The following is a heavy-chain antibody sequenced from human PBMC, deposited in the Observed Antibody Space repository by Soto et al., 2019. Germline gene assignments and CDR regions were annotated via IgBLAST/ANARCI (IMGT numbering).Heavy chain of an antibody. D-gene: IGHD1-26*01. Sequence: ASVKVSCKASGYTFTGYYMHWVRQAPGQGLEWMGWINPNSGGTNYAQKFQGWVTMTRDTSISTAYMELSRLRSDDTAVYYCARDPAGSGSYYSGPSKYNWFDPWGQGTLVTSPQ. CDR2: INPNSGGT. J-gene: IGHJ5*02. CDR3: ARDPAGSGSYYSGPSKYNWFDP. V-gene: IGHV1-2*04. CDR1: GYTFTGYY.